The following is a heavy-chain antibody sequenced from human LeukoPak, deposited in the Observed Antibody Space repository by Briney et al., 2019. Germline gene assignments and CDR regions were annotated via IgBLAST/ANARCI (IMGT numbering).Heavy chain of an antibody. J-gene: IGHJ5*02. Sequence: GGSLRLSCAASGFTFSSYAMHWVRQAPGKGLEYVSAISSNGGSTYYANSVKGRFTTSRDNSKNTLYLQMGSLRAEDMAVYYCAKDYGDYFHDWFDPWGQGTLVTVSS. V-gene: IGHV3-64*01. D-gene: IGHD4-17*01. CDR2: ISSNGGST. CDR1: GFTFSSYA. CDR3: AKDYGDYFHDWFDP.